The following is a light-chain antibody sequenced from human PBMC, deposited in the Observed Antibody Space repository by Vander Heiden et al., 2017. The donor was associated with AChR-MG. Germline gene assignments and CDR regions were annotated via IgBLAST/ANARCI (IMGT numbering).Light chain of an antibody. Sequence: QSALTQPPSVSGSPGQSVTISCTGTSSDVGSYNRVSWFQQPPGTAPKLIIYEVSNRTSGVHDRYSGYKSGNTATLTVTGLQAEDGANYYCSSYTSRTVVFGGGTKLTVL. J-gene: IGLJ2*01. CDR3: SSYTSRTVV. CDR2: EVS. CDR1: SSDVGSYNR. V-gene: IGLV2-18*02.